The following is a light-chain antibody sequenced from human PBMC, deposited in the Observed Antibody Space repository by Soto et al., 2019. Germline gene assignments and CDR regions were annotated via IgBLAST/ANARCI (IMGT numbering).Light chain of an antibody. CDR1: TVNVGSYNY. J-gene: IGLJ2*01. CDR3: CSYAGSYMI. V-gene: IGLV2-11*01. Sequence: QSALTQPRSVSGSPGQSVTISCTGTTVNVGSYNYVSWYQHHPGKTPKLLTYDVSKRPSGVPGRFSGSKSGNTASLTISGLQAEDEADNYCCSYAGSYMIFGGGTKLTVL. CDR2: DVS.